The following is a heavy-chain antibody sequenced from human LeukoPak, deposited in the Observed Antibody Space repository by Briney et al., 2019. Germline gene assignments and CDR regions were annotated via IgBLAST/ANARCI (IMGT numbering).Heavy chain of an antibody. J-gene: IGHJ4*02. CDR3: AKWGDYDVLTGYYVSDF. CDR1: GFIFSNYA. V-gene: IGHV3-23*01. CDR2: ISGRSGST. Sequence: PGASLRLSCAASGFIFSNYAMYWVRQAPGKGLEWVLAISGRSGSTYYADSVKGRFTISRDSSKNTLYLQMNSLRADDTAVYYCAKWGDYDVLTGYYVSDFWGQGTLVTVSS. D-gene: IGHD3-9*01.